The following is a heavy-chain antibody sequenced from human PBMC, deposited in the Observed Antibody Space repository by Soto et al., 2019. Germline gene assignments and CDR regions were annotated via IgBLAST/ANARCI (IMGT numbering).Heavy chain of an antibody. CDR3: TREAVRSGYYNPGYLFDY. CDR1: GDTFSSNA. CDR2: ITPMFGTP. D-gene: IGHD3-22*01. Sequence: QVQLVQSGAEVKKPGSSVKVSCKASGDTFSSNAISWVRQAPGQGLEWMGGITPMFGTPNYAQKFQGRVTITADESTRTAYMELSSLRSEDTAVYYCTREAVRSGYYNPGYLFDYWGQGTLVTVSS. J-gene: IGHJ4*02. V-gene: IGHV1-69*01.